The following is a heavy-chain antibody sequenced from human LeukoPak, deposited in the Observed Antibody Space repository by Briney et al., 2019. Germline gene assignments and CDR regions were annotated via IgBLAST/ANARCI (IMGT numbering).Heavy chain of an antibody. CDR1: GFTFDDYA. V-gene: IGHV3-30*04. Sequence: GGSLRLSCAASGFTFDDYAMHWVRQAPGKGLEWVAYIQYDGSNEQYADSVKGRFTISRDNSKNTLYLQMNSLRAEDTAVYYCARILDSAWGELGYWGQGTLVTVSS. CDR3: ARILDSAWGELGY. D-gene: IGHD6-19*01. CDR2: IQYDGSNE. J-gene: IGHJ4*02.